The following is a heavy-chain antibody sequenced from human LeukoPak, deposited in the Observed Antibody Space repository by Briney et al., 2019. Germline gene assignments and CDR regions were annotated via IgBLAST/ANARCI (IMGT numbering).Heavy chain of an antibody. CDR2: IYHSGST. D-gene: IGHD2-15*01. CDR3: ARGTGYCSGGSCYSGYYYYYMDV. V-gene: IGHV4-38-2*02. J-gene: IGHJ6*03. CDR1: GYSISSGYY. Sequence: SETLSLTCTVSGYSISSGYYWGWIRQPPGKGLEWIGSIYHSGSTYYNPSLKSRVTISVDTSKNQFSLKLSSVTAADTAVYYCARGTGYCSGGSCYSGYYYYYMDVWGKGTTVTVSS.